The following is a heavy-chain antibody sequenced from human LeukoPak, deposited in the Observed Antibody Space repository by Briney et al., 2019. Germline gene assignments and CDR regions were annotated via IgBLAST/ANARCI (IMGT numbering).Heavy chain of an antibody. CDR2: IYYSGST. CDR1: GGSISSGGYY. V-gene: IGHV4-30-4*08. D-gene: IGHD4-17*01. J-gene: IGHJ4*02. CDR3: ARDSSGYYGDYYFDY. Sequence: SQTLSLTCTVSGGSISSGGYYWSWIRQPPGKGLEWIGYIYYSGSTYYNPSLKSRVTISVDTSKNHFSLKLSSVTAADTAVYYCARDSSGYYGDYYFDYWGQGTLVTVSS.